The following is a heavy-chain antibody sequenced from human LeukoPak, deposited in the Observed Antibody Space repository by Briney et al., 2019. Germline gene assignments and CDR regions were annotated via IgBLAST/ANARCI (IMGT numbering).Heavy chain of an antibody. Sequence: GASVKVSCKASGYAFTSYGISWVRQAPGQGLEWMGWISAYNGNTNYAQKLQGRVTMTTDTSTSTAYMELRSLRSDDTAVYYCARDHMYYYDSSGSEGAFDIWGQGTMVTVSS. V-gene: IGHV1-18*01. CDR1: GYAFTSYG. J-gene: IGHJ3*02. CDR2: ISAYNGNT. CDR3: ARDHMYYYDSSGSEGAFDI. D-gene: IGHD3-22*01.